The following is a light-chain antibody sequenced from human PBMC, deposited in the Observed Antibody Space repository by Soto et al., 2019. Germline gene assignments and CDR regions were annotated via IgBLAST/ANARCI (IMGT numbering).Light chain of an antibody. CDR3: QQSYSTPLT. Sequence: DIQMTQSPSSLSASVGDRVTITCRASQSISTYLNWYQQKPGKAPKLLIFGASSVQSGVPSRFSGSGSGTDFTLTISSLQPEDFVTYYCQQSYSTPLTFGGGTKVEIK. V-gene: IGKV1-39*01. J-gene: IGKJ4*01. CDR2: GAS. CDR1: QSISTY.